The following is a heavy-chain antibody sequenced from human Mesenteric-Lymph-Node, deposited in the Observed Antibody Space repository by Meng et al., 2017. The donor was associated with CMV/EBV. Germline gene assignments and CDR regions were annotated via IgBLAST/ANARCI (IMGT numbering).Heavy chain of an antibody. V-gene: IGHV3-7*01. CDR1: GFTFSSYW. CDR2: IKQDGSEK. J-gene: IGHJ1*01. Sequence: GGSLRLSCAASGFTFSSYWMSWVRQAPGKGLEWVANIKQDGSEKYYVDSVKGRFTISRDNAKNSLYLQMNSLRAEDTAVYYCARGRRYCSSTSCYTLRYFQHWGQGTLVTVSS. D-gene: IGHD2-2*02. CDR3: ARGRRYCSSTSCYTLRYFQH.